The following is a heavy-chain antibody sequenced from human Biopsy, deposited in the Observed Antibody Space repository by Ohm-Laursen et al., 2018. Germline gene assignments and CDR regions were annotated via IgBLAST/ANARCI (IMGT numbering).Heavy chain of an antibody. CDR1: GFTFNNYG. D-gene: IGHD5-18*01. CDR2: IFYDGSNT. CDR3: AKDRYNYTPIGGFSMDV. V-gene: IGHV3-30*18. J-gene: IGHJ6*02. Sequence: SLRLSCTASGFTFNNYGMQWVRQAPGKGLEWVAFIFYDGSNTYYADSVKGRFTISRDNSRDTLYLQMGSLRAEDTAVYYCAKDRYNYTPIGGFSMDVWGQGTTVTVSS.